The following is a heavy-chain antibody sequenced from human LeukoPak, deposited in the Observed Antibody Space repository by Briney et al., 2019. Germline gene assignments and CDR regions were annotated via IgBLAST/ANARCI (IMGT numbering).Heavy chain of an antibody. Sequence: SQTLSLTCTVSGGSISSSSYYWSWIRQPAGTGLEWIGRIYTSGSTIYNPSLNSRVTISIDTSKNQFSLSLSSVTAADTAVYYCARVSPSGVWDVWGQGTTVTVSS. CDR2: IYTSGST. D-gene: IGHD3-10*01. CDR3: ARVSPSGVWDV. CDR1: GGSISSSSYY. V-gene: IGHV4-61*02. J-gene: IGHJ6*02.